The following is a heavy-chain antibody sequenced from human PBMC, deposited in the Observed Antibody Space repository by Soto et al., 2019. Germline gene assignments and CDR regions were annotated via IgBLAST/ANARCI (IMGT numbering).Heavy chain of an antibody. J-gene: IGHJ6*02. CDR3: ARRWPLNNIEVVPEYFGLDV. Sequence: QEQLVESGGGLVKPGGSLRLSCEASGFTFRDYYMSWIRQAPGKGMEWISYISSGGSSKFYTESVEGRFTISRDIAKNSLYLQMDGLRVEDTGVYFCARRWPLNNIEVVPEYFGLDVWGQGTTVTVSS. CDR2: ISSGGSSK. CDR1: GFTFRDYY. V-gene: IGHV3-11*01. D-gene: IGHD2-15*01.